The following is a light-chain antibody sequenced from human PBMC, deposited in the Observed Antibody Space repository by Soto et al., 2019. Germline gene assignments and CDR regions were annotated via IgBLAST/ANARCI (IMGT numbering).Light chain of an antibody. J-gene: IGKJ1*01. V-gene: IGKV1-5*03. CDR3: QQYHNYSPWT. Sequence: DIQMTQSPSTLSAFVGDRVIITCRASQSINSWLAWYQQKPGKAPKVLIYKASSLESGVPSRFSGSGSGTEFTLIISSLQPDDFATYYCQQYHNYSPWTFGQGTTVEMK. CDR2: KAS. CDR1: QSINSW.